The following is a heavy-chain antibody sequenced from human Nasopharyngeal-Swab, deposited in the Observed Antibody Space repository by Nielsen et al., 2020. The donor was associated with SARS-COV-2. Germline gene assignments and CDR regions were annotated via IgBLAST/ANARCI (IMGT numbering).Heavy chain of an antibody. J-gene: IGHJ4*02. Sequence: SETLSLTCTISGGSITSGHYFWNWIRQHPGKGLEWIGYIFYTGSTYYNPSLKSRVTISMQTSKNQFSLELTSVTAADTAVYYCARSGSLDYWGQGALVTVSS. D-gene: IGHD1-26*01. CDR2: IFYTGST. CDR3: ARSGSLDY. CDR1: GGSITSGHYF. V-gene: IGHV4-31*03.